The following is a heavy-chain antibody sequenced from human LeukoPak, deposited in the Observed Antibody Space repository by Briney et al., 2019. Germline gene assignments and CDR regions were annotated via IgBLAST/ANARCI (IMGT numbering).Heavy chain of an antibody. J-gene: IGHJ3*02. CDR2: IGGSGGST. D-gene: IGHD6-13*01. CDR1: GFTFSSYA. CDR3: AKDPHSSSWYDAFDI. Sequence: GGSLRLSCAASGFTFSSYAMSWVRQAPGKGLEWVSGIGGSGGSTYYADSVKGRFTISRDNSKNTLYLQMNNLRAEDTAVYYCAKDPHSSSWYDAFDIWGQGTMVTVSS. V-gene: IGHV3-23*01.